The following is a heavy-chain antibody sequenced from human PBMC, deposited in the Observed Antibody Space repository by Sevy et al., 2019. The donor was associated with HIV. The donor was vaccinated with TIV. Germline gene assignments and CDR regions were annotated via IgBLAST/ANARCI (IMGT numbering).Heavy chain of an antibody. CDR3: ARAGGGGYCSGGSCYSSYYYFYGMDV. D-gene: IGHD2-15*01. V-gene: IGHV6-1*01. Sequence: KQSQTLSLTCAISGDSVSSNSAAWNWIRQSPSRGLEWLGRTYYRSKWYNDYAVSVKSRITINPDTSNNQFSLQLNSVTPEETAVYYWARAGGGGYCSGGSCYSSYYYFYGMDVWGQGTTVTVSS. CDR2: TYYRSKWYN. CDR1: GDSVSSNSAA. J-gene: IGHJ6*02.